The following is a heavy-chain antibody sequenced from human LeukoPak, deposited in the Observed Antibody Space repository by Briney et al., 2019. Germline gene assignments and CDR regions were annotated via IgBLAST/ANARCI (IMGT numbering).Heavy chain of an antibody. CDR3: ARDPEEQQLPLDY. D-gene: IGHD6-13*01. CDR1: GGSISSGGYY. V-gene: IGHV4-30-2*01. CDR2: IYHSGST. Sequence: PSETLSLTCTVSGGSISSGGYYWSWIRQPPGKGLEWIGYIYHSGSTYYNPSLKSRVTMSVDRSKNQFSLKLSSVTAADTAVYYCARDPEEQQLPLDYWGQGTLVTVSS. J-gene: IGHJ4*02.